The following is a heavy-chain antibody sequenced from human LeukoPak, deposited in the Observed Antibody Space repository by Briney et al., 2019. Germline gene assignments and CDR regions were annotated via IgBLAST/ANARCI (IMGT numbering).Heavy chain of an antibody. CDR2: INPSGGST. D-gene: IGHD3-9*01. CDR1: GYTFTGYY. CDR3: ARGWYYDILTGYYNGGLGSFDY. J-gene: IGHJ4*02. Sequence: GASVKVSCKASGYTFTGYYMHWVRQAPGQGLEWMGWINPSGGSTSYAQKFQGRVTMTRDMSTSTVYMELSSLRSEDTAVYYCARGWYYDILTGYYNGGLGSFDYWGQGTLVTVSS. V-gene: IGHV1-46*01.